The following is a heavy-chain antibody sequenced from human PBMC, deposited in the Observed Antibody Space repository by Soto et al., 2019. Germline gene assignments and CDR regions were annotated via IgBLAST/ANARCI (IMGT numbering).Heavy chain of an antibody. D-gene: IGHD2-15*01. Sequence: QVQLVQSGAEVKKPGASVKVSCKASGYTFTSYYMHWVRQAPGQGLEWMGIINPSGGSTSYAQKFQCRVTMTRDTSTSTVYMELISLRSEDTAVYYCARDPQGYCSGGSCTGPQVDYWGQGTLVTVSS. CDR3: ARDPQGYCSGGSCTGPQVDY. CDR1: GYTFTSYY. CDR2: INPSGGST. J-gene: IGHJ4*02. V-gene: IGHV1-46*03.